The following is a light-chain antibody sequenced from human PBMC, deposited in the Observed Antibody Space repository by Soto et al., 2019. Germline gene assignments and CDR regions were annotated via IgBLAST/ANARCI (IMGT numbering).Light chain of an antibody. Sequence: EIVLTQSPGTLSLSPGERATLSCRASQSVTSTYLAWYQLKPGQAPRLLFSDASTRATGIPDRFSDSGSGTDFTLTISRLEPEDFAVYYCEQYGGSPPYTFGQGTKLEMK. J-gene: IGKJ2*01. CDR2: DAS. CDR1: QSVTSTY. CDR3: EQYGGSPPYT. V-gene: IGKV3-20*01.